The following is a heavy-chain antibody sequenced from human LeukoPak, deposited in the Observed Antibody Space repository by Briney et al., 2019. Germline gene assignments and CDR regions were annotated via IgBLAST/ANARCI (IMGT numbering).Heavy chain of an antibody. Sequence: ASVKVSCEASGYTFTGYYMHWVRQTPGQALEWMGWINPNSGGTNYAQKFQGRLTMTRDTSISTAYMELSRLRSDDTAVYYCARDQGEVAPTYGVIWGQGTLVTVSS. CDR2: INPNSGGT. CDR3: ARDQGEVAPTYGVI. D-gene: IGHD5-24*01. CDR1: GYTFTGYY. V-gene: IGHV1-2*02. J-gene: IGHJ4*02.